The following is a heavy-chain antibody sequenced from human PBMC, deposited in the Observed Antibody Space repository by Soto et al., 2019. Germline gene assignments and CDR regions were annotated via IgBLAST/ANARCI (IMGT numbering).Heavy chain of an antibody. D-gene: IGHD2-15*01. Sequence: QVQLVESGGGVVQPGRSLRLSCAASGFTFSSYGMHWVRQAPGKGLEWVAVISYDGSNKYYADSVKGRFTISRDNSKNTVYVQIDRLTGASTGAYRCATAYRRMSAVAPRYFDDRGHGTLVTVSA. CDR2: ISYDGSNK. V-gene: IGHV3-30*03. J-gene: IGHJ4*01. CDR1: GFTFSSYG. CDR3: ATAYRRMSAVAPRYFDD.